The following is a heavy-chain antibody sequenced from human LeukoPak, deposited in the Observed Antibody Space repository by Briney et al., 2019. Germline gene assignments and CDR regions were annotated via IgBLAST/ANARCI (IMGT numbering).Heavy chain of an antibody. V-gene: IGHV4-59*01. Sequence: PSETLSLTCTVSGGSISSYYWSWIRQPPGKGLEWIGYIYYSGSTNYNPSLKSRVTISVDTSKNQFSLKLSSVTAADTAVYYCARGCDSENYYYYYYMDVWGKGTTVTVSS. CDR1: GGSISSYY. CDR3: ARGCDSENYYYYYYMDV. CDR2: IYYSGST. J-gene: IGHJ6*03. D-gene: IGHD2-21*02.